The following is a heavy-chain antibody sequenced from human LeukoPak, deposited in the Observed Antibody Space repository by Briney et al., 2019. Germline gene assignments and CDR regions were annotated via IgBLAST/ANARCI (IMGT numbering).Heavy chain of an antibody. CDR1: GFSISNSA. D-gene: IGHD5-12*01. V-gene: IGHV3-23*01. Sequence: GGSLRLACAASGFSISNSAMSWVRHAPGKGLEWVSLIVASSGSTFYADSVKGRFTISRDSSKNTLYLQMNSLRAEDMAVYYCAKGAYDYIEMGYFDYWGRGTLVTVSS. CDR2: IVASSGST. CDR3: AKGAYDYIEMGYFDY. J-gene: IGHJ4*02.